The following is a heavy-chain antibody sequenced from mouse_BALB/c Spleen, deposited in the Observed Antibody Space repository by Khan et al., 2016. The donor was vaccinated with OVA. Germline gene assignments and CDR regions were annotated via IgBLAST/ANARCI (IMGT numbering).Heavy chain of an antibody. V-gene: IGHV5-6-5*01. CDR3: ASDGWFPY. Sequence: EVELVESGGGLVKPGGSLKLSCAASGFTFSNYAMSWVRQTPGKRLEWVAAISSGGRTYYQDTVMGRFTISRENARNILSLQMSRLSSEDTAMYYCASDGWFPYWGQGTLVTVSA. J-gene: IGHJ3*01. CDR2: ISSGGRT. CDR1: GFTFSNYA.